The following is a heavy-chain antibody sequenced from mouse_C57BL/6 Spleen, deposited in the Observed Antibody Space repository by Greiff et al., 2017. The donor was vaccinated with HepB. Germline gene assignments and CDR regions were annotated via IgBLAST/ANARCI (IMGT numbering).Heavy chain of an antibody. CDR2: IWSGGST. Sequence: VMLVESGPGLVQPSQSLSITCTVSGFSLTSYGVHWVRQSPGKGLEWLGVIWSGGSTDYNAAFISRLSISKDNSKSQVFFKMNSLQADDTAIYYCARNWGSSGYVRAMDYWGQGTSVTVSS. CDR3: ARNWGSSGYVRAMDY. J-gene: IGHJ4*01. V-gene: IGHV2-2*01. CDR1: GFSLTSYG. D-gene: IGHD3-2*02.